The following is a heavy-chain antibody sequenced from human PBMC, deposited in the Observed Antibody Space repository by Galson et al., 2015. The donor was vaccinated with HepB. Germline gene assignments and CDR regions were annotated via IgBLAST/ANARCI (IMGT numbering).Heavy chain of an antibody. CDR1: GFTFSSYS. V-gene: IGHV3-21*01. CDR2: ISSSSSYI. D-gene: IGHD6-19*01. J-gene: IGHJ4*02. Sequence: SLRLSCAASGFTFSSYSMNCVRQAPGKGLEWVSSISSSSSYIYYADSVKGRFTISRDNAKNSLYLQMNSLRAEDTAVYYCARDQSYSSGWYFFDYWGQGTLVTVSS. CDR3: ARDQSYSSGWYFFDY.